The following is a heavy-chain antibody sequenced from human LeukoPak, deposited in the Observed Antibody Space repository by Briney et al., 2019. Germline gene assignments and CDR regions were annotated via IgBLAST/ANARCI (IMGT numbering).Heavy chain of an antibody. D-gene: IGHD2-2*01. CDR2: INPSSGRT. Sequence: GASVKVSCKASGYTFTGYYMHWVRQAPGQGLEWMGWINPSSGRTNYAQNFQDRVAMTRGTSISTAYMELSSLRSDDTAVYYCARGSSIHVLLYHYYYMDVWGKGTTVAVSS. CDR1: GYTFTGYY. CDR3: ARGSSIHVLLYHYYYMDV. J-gene: IGHJ6*03. V-gene: IGHV1-2*02.